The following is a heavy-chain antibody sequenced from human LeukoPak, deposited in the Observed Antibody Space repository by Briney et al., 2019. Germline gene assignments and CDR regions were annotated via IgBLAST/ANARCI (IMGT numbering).Heavy chain of an antibody. V-gene: IGHV4-34*01. Sequence: SETLSLTCTVAGVSISSYYWGWIRQPPGKGLEWIGEINHSGSTNYNPSLKSRVTISVDTSKNQFSLKLSSVTAADTAVYYCARVSLWSGYFGYWGQGTLVTVSS. J-gene: IGHJ4*02. CDR3: ARVSLWSGYFGY. CDR2: INHSGST. D-gene: IGHD3-3*01. CDR1: GVSISSYY.